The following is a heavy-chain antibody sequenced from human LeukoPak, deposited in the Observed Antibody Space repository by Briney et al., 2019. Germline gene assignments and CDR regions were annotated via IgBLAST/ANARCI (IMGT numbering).Heavy chain of an antibody. CDR1: GYTFTGYY. CDR2: IIPIFGTA. D-gene: IGHD3-10*01. J-gene: IGHJ4*02. V-gene: IGHV1-69*06. CDR3: ARGLDGSGSRDY. Sequence: VASVKVSCKASGYTFTGYYIHWVRQAPGQGLEWMGGIIPIFGTANYVQKFQGRVTITADKSTSTAYMELSSLRSEDTAVYYCARGLDGSGSRDYWGQGTLVTVSS.